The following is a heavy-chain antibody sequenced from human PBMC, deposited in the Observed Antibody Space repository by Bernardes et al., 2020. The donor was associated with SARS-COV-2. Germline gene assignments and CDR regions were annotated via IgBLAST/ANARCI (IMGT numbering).Heavy chain of an antibody. J-gene: IGHJ5*02. CDR2: INPDSGGT. V-gene: IGHV1-2*02. CDR1: GYTFTGYY. D-gene: IGHD4-17*01. CDR3: TKNVDYAFDP. Sequence: ASVKVSCKASGYTFTGYYMHWVRQAPGQGLEWMGWINPDSGGTKYAQKFQGRVTMTRDTSISTAFLELSRLRSDDTAVYYCTKNVDYAFDPWGQGTLVTVSS.